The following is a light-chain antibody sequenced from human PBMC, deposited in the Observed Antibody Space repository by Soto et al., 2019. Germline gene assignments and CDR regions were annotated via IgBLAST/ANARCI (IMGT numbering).Light chain of an antibody. CDR3: QQYGDSPFT. CDR2: AAS. CDR1: QIVTINS. J-gene: IGKJ3*01. V-gene: IGKV3-20*01. Sequence: EVVLTQSPGTLYLSPGERATLSCRASQIVTINSLAWYQQKPGQPPRLLIYAASTRASAIPDRFSGSGSGTDFTLTISRLQAEDFALYYCQQYGDSPFTFGPGTRVDVK.